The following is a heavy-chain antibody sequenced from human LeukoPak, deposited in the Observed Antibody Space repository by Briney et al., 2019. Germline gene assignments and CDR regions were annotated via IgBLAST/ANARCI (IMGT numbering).Heavy chain of an antibody. Sequence: PGRSLRLSCAASGFTFSSYGMHWVRQAPGKGLEWLAVISYDGSNKYYADSVKGRFTISRDSSKSTLYLQMNSLRAEDTAVYYCAKDLPPYYVSGSLADYWGQGTLVIVSS. D-gene: IGHD3-10*01. V-gene: IGHV3-30*18. J-gene: IGHJ4*02. CDR3: AKDLPPYYVSGSLADY. CDR1: GFTFSSYG. CDR2: ISYDGSNK.